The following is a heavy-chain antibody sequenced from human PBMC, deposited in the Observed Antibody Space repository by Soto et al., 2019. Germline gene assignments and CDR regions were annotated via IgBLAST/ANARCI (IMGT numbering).Heavy chain of an antibody. V-gene: IGHV3-23*01. CDR1: GFTFSSYA. D-gene: IGHD4-17*01. CDR2: ITIDGRT. J-gene: IGHJ4*02. Sequence: PGGSLRLSCAASGFTFSSYAMSWVRQAPGKGLEWVSIITIDGRTYYADSVKGRFTISRDNSKNTVYPQMNSLRAEDTAVHYCAKDYSTVTTDPLSVVLFDYWGQGALVTVSS. CDR3: AKDYSTVTTDPLSVVLFDY.